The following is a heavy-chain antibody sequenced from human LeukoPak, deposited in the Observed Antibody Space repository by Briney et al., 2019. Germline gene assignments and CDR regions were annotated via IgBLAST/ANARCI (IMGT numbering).Heavy chain of an antibody. CDR2: IIPIFGTA. J-gene: IGHJ4*02. CDR1: GYTFTSYY. D-gene: IGHD2-2*02. Sequence: ASVKVSCKASGYTFTSYYMHWVRQAPGQGLEWMGGIIPIFGTANYAQKFQGRVTITADESTSTAYMELSSLRSEDTAVYYCARGPYCSSTSCYKDYWGQGTLVTVSS. CDR3: ARGPYCSSTSCYKDY. V-gene: IGHV1-69*13.